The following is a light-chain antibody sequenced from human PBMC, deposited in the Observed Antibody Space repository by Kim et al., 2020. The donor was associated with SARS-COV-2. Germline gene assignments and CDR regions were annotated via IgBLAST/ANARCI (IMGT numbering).Light chain of an antibody. V-gene: IGLV3-25*03. Sequence: PGQTARITGSGDALPKQYAYWYQQKAGQAPVLVIYKDSERPSGIPERFSGSSSGTTVTLTTSGVQAEDEADYYCQSVDSSGTYVVFGGGTKLTVL. CDR3: QSVDSSGTYVV. CDR2: KDS. J-gene: IGLJ2*01. CDR1: ALPKQY.